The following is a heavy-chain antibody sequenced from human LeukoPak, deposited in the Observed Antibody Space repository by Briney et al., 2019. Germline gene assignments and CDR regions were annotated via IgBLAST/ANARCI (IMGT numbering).Heavy chain of an antibody. CDR3: ARDRELTVTTIGNVGEFDY. CDR1: GYTFTNHH. CDR2: INPNAGST. J-gene: IGHJ4*02. V-gene: IGHV1-46*01. Sequence: VSVKVSCKASGYTFTNHHIHWVRQAPGQGLEWMGIINPNAGSTNYPQKFQGRVTMTSDTSTSTVYMELRSLRSEDSAVYFCARDRELTVTTIGNVGEFDYWGQGTLVTVSS. D-gene: IGHD4-17*01.